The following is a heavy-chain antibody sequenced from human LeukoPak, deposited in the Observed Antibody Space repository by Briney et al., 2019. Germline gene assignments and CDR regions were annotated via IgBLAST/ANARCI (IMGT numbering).Heavy chain of an antibody. J-gene: IGHJ4*02. CDR1: GGSISSSSYY. V-gene: IGHV4-39*01. Sequence: PSETLSLTCTVSGGSISSSSYYWGWIRQPPGKGLGWTGSIYYSGSTYYNPSLKSRVTISVDTSKNQFSLKLSSVTAADTAVYYCASQSPRYCSSTSCGGYWGQGTLVTVSS. CDR2: IYYSGST. D-gene: IGHD2-2*01. CDR3: ASQSPRYCSSTSCGGY.